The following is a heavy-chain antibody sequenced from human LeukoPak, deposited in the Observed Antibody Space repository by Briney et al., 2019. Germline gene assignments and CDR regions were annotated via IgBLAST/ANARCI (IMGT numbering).Heavy chain of an antibody. J-gene: IGHJ6*04. CDR2: ISSSSIYI. CDR1: GFTLITYS. D-gene: IGHD3-10*02. Sequence: PGGSLRLSCAASGFTLITYSMNWVRQAPGKGLEWVSSISSSSIYIYYADSVKGRFTISRDNAKNSLYLQMNSLRAEDTAVYYCAELGITMIGGVWGKGTTVTISS. CDR3: AELGITMIGGV. V-gene: IGHV3-21*01.